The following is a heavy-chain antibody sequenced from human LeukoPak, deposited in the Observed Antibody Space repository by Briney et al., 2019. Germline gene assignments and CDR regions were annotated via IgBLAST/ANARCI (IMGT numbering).Heavy chain of an antibody. CDR1: GFTFSGYW. J-gene: IGHJ4*02. CDR3: ARDHGWASDY. V-gene: IGHV3-7*05. Sequence: GGSLRLSCAASGFTFSGYWMSWVRQAPGKGLEWVANIKGDGSEKYYVDSVKGRFTISRDNAKNSLYLQMNSLRAEDTALYYCARDHGWASDYWGQGTLVTVSS. D-gene: IGHD1-26*01. CDR2: IKGDGSEK.